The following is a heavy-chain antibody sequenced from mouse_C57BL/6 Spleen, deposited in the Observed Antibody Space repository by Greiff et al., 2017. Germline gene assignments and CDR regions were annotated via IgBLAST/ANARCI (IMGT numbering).Heavy chain of an antibody. Sequence: QLQLKESGAELVKPGASVKISCKASGYTFTDYYINWVKQRPGQGLEWFGKIGPGSGSTYYNEKFKGKATLTADKSSSTAYMQLSSLTSEDSAVYFCAMNYYDYDGLRAWGTGTTVTVSS. CDR1: GYTFTDYY. V-gene: IGHV1-77*01. CDR3: AMNYYDYDGLRA. J-gene: IGHJ1*03. D-gene: IGHD2-4*01. CDR2: IGPGSGST.